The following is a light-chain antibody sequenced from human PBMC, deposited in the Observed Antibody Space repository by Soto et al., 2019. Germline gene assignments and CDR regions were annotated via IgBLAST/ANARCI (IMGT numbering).Light chain of an antibody. CDR1: SYNIGAGYD. CDR3: HSYDSSLSGLV. CDR2: ANS. V-gene: IGLV1-40*01. Sequence: QSVLTQPHSVSGAPGQRVTISFTGRSYNIGAGYDVHRYQQLPVTAPKLDIYANSNPPSGVRDRFSGSKSGTSSSLAITGLQAEDQADYYCHSYDSSLSGLVFGTGTKLTVL. J-gene: IGLJ1*01.